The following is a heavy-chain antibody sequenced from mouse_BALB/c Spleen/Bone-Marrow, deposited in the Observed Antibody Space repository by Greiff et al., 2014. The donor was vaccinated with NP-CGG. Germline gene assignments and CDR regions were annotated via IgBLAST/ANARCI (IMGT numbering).Heavy chain of an antibody. CDR2: INAGSGGT. Sequence: QVQLQQPGAELVRPGTSVKVSCKASGYVFTNYLIEWVKQRPGQGLEWIGVINAGSGGTDYSEKFKGEATLTADKSSSTAYMQLSSLTSDDPAVYFCARSLTGKKTFDYWGQGTTLTVSS. V-gene: IGHV1-54*01. CDR3: ARSLTGKKTFDY. J-gene: IGHJ2*01. CDR1: GYVFTNYL. D-gene: IGHD4-1*01.